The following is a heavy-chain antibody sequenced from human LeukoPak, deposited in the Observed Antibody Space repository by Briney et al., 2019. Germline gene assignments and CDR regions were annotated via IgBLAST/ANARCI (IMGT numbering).Heavy chain of an antibody. D-gene: IGHD2-2*01. CDR2: IFFSGKT. CDR3: ARQGSRASAIPI. CDR1: GGSISSGTYY. V-gene: IGHV4-61*02. J-gene: IGHJ4*02. Sequence: PSQTLSLTCTVSGGSISSGTYYWSWVRQPAGKGLEWIGRIFFSGKTNYNPSLKSRLTISVDTSKNQFSLKLSSVTAADTAVYYCARQGSRASAIPIWGQGTLVTVSS.